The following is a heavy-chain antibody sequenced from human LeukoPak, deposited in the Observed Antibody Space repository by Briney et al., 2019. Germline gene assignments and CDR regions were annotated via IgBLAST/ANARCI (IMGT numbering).Heavy chain of an antibody. V-gene: IGHV4-39*01. J-gene: IGHJ4*02. CDR1: GGSISSSSYY. Sequence: ASETLSLTCTVSGGSISSSSYYWGWIRQPPGKGLEWIGSIYYSGSTYYNPSLKSRVTISVDTSKNQFSLKLSSVTAADTAVYYCARLDYDFWSGSFDYWGQGTLVTVSS. CDR2: IYYSGST. CDR3: ARLDYDFWSGSFDY. D-gene: IGHD3-3*01.